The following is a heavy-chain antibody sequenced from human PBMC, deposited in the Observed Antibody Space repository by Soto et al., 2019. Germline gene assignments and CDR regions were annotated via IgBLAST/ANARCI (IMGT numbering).Heavy chain of an antibody. CDR2: IVVGSGNT. V-gene: IGHV1-58*01. CDR1: GFTFTSSA. CDR3: AADRGVGYCTNGVCWNNYYYYGMDV. Sequence: VASVKVSCKASGFTFTSSAVQWVRQARGQRLEWIGWIVVGSGNTNYAQKFQERVTITRDMSTSTAYMELSSLRSEDTAVYYCAADRGVGYCTNGVCWNNYYYYGMDVWGQGTTVTVSS. D-gene: IGHD2-8*01. J-gene: IGHJ6*02.